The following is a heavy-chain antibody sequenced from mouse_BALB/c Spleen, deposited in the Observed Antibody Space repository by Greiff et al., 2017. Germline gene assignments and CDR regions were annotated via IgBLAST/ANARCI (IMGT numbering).Heavy chain of an antibody. V-gene: IGHV5-12-1*01. CDR2: ISSGGGST. Sequence: EVQRVESGGGLVKPGGSLKLSCAASGFAFSSYDMSWVRQTPEKRLECVAYISSGGGSTYYPDTVKGRFTISRDNAKNTLYLQMSSLKSEDIAMYYCARHLQFITTATDYWGQGTTLTVSS. CDR1: GFAFSSYD. CDR3: ARHLQFITTATDY. D-gene: IGHD1-2*01. J-gene: IGHJ2*01.